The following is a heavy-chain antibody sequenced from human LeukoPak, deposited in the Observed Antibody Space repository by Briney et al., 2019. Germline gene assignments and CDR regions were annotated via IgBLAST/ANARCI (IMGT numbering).Heavy chain of an antibody. Sequence: SQTLSLTCAVSGGSISSGGYSWSWIRQPPGKGLEWIGYIYHSGSTYYNPSLKSRVTISVDTSKNRFSLKMTSVTAADTAVYYCSVLGEYGDTHYWGQGTPVMVSS. CDR2: IYHSGST. V-gene: IGHV4-30-2*01. J-gene: IGHJ4*02. D-gene: IGHD4-17*01. CDR1: GGSISSGGYS. CDR3: SVLGEYGDTHY.